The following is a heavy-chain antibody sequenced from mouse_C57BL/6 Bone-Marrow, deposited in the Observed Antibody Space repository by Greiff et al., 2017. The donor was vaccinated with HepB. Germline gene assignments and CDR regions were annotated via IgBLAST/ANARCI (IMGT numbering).Heavy chain of an antibody. D-gene: IGHD2-4*01. V-gene: IGHV1-55*01. J-gene: IGHJ2*01. Sequence: QVQLQQPGAELVRPGSSVKLSCKASGYTFTSYWMDWVKQRPGQGLEWIGDIYPGSGSTNYNEKFKSKATLTVDTSSSTAYMQLSSLTSEDSAVYYCAREEVYDYGDYWGQGTTLTVSS. CDR3: AREEVYDYGDY. CDR2: IYPGSGST. CDR1: GYTFTSYW.